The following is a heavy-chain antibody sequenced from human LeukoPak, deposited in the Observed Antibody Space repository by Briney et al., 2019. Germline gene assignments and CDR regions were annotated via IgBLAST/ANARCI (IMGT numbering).Heavy chain of an antibody. CDR2: IIPIFGTA. V-gene: IGHV1-69*13. Sequence: SVKVSCKASGGTFSSYAISWVRQAPGQGLEWMGGIIPIFGTANYAQKFQGRVTITADESTSTAYMELSSLRSEDTAVYYCARGDYGALYYYYYMDVWGKGTTVTVSS. D-gene: IGHD4-17*01. CDR3: ARGDYGALYYYYYMDV. CDR1: GGTFSSYA. J-gene: IGHJ6*03.